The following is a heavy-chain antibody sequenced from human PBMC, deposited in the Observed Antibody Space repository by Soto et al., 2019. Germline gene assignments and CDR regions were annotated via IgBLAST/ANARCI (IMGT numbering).Heavy chain of an antibody. D-gene: IGHD2-8*01. CDR1: GFKFGDYA. V-gene: IGHV3-9*01. J-gene: IGHJ3*02. CDR3: AKEVNGSPEAFGI. Sequence: PGGYLRLSCAASGFKFGDYAMPWVRQDPGKGLEWVSGISWNSGSIGYADSVKGRFTISRDNAKNSLYLQMNSLRAEDTALYYSAKEVNGSPEAFGIWGKGTMVTVS. CDR2: ISWNSGSI.